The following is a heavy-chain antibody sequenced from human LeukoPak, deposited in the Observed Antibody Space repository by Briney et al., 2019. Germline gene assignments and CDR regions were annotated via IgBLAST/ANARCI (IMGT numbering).Heavy chain of an antibody. Sequence: PSETLSLTCAVSGGSISSGGYSWSWIRQPPGKGLEWIGYIYHSGSTYYNPSLKSRVTISVDTSENQFSLQLTSVTAADTAVYYCAKYVSTGWFDPWGQGTLVTVSS. D-gene: IGHD5/OR15-5a*01. J-gene: IGHJ5*02. CDR2: IYHSGST. CDR3: AKYVSTGWFDP. V-gene: IGHV4-30-2*01. CDR1: GGSISSGGYS.